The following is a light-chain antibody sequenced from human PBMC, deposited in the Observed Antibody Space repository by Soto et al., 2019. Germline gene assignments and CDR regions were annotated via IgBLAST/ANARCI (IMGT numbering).Light chain of an antibody. CDR1: QNIGNR. J-gene: IGKJ1*01. V-gene: IGKV1-5*01. CDR2: DAS. CDR3: QQYISYPWT. Sequence: DIQMTQSPSTLSASVGDRITITCRASQNIGNRLAWYQQKPGKAPKLLIYDASTLESGVPSRFSGSGFGTEFTVTISGLLPDDLATFLCQQYISYPWTFGKGTKVEIK.